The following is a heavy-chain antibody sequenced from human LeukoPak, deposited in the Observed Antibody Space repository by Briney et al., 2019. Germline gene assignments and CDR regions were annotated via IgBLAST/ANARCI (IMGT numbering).Heavy chain of an antibody. CDR3: ARDIAVDSSGHYYTAFDI. D-gene: IGHD3-22*01. CDR2: IYSGGST. CDR1: GFTVSSNY. J-gene: IGHJ3*02. Sequence: PGGSLRLSCAASGFTVSSNYMSWVRQAPGKGLEWVSVIYSGGSTYYADSVKGRFTISRDNSKNTLYLQMNSLRAEDTAVYYCARDIAVDSSGHYYTAFDIWGQGTMVTVSS. V-gene: IGHV3-66*01.